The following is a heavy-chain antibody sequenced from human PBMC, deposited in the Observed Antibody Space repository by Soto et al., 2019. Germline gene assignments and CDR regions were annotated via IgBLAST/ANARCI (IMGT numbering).Heavy chain of an antibody. CDR3: ARAGLEDIVLMVYASYYMDV. Sequence: QVQLVESGGGLVKPGGSLRLSCEASGFTFSDYYMSWIRQDPGKGLEWVSYISSSGSTIYYADSVKGRFTISRDNAKNSLYLQMNSLRAEDTAVYYCARAGLEDIVLMVYASYYMDVWGKGTTVTVSS. D-gene: IGHD2-8*01. J-gene: IGHJ6*03. V-gene: IGHV3-11*01. CDR1: GFTFSDYY. CDR2: ISSSGSTI.